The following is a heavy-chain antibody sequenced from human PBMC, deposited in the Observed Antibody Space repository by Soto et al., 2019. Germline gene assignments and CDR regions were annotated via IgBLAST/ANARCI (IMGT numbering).Heavy chain of an antibody. D-gene: IGHD2-15*01. V-gene: IGHV3-23*01. CDR3: ALRGMGWCGGSCYSLHYYFFYMDV. Sequence: EVQLLESGGGLVQPGGSLRLSCAASGFTFSSYAMSWVRQAPGKGLEWVSAISGSGGSTYYADSVKGRFTISRDNSKNPVYLQRNSLRARDTAVYYWALRGMGWCGGSCYSLHYYFFYMDVWGKGDTVTVSS. CDR2: ISGSGGST. J-gene: IGHJ6*03. CDR1: GFTFSSYA.